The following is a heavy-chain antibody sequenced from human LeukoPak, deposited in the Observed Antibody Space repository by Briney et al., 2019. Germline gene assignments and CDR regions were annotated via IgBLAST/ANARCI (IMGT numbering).Heavy chain of an antibody. D-gene: IGHD3-10*01. Sequence: GGSLRLSCAASGFTFSSYAMSWVRQAPGKGLEWVSAISGSGGSTYYADPVKGRFTISRDNSKNTLYLQMNSLRAEDTAVYYCAKDQGSGITYFDYWGQGTLVTVSS. J-gene: IGHJ4*02. CDR2: ISGSGGST. V-gene: IGHV3-23*01. CDR3: AKDQGSGITYFDY. CDR1: GFTFSSYA.